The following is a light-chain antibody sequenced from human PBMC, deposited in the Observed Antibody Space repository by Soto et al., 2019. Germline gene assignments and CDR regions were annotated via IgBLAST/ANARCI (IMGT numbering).Light chain of an antibody. Sequence: EIVMTQSPATLSVCPGERATRSCRASQSVSSNLAWYQQKPGQAPRLLIYGASTRATGIPARFSGSGSGTEFTLTISSLQPEDFATYYCLQHNSYPLTFGGGTKVDIK. J-gene: IGKJ4*01. CDR1: QSVSSN. V-gene: IGKV3-15*01. CDR2: GAS. CDR3: LQHNSYPLT.